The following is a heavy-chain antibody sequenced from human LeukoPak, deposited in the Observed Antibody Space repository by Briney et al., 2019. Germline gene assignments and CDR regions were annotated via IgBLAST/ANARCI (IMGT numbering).Heavy chain of an antibody. D-gene: IGHD2-8*01. CDR1: GGTFSSYA. Sequence: GASVKVSCKASGGTFSSYAISWVRQAPGQGLEWMGGIIPIFGTANYAQKFQGRVTITTDESTSTAYMELSSLRSEDTAVYYCARDSSDIELMDVWGKGTTVTVSS. J-gene: IGHJ6*04. V-gene: IGHV1-69*05. CDR3: ARDSSDIELMDV. CDR2: IIPIFGTA.